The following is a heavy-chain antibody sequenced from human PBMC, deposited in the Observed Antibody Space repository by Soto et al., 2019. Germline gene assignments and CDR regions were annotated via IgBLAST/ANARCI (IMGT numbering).Heavy chain of an antibody. D-gene: IGHD2-2*01. CDR3: ARFEYCCSTSCAVIDAFDI. Sequence: VQVSCQASGRTFSSYAISWVRQATGQGLAWMGGILPLFGTANYPHKFQGRGTITADESTSTAYMELSSLRSEDTAGYYCARFEYCCSTSCAVIDAFDILGQGTRVTLSS. CDR2: ILPLFGTA. J-gene: IGHJ3*02. CDR1: GRTFSSYA. V-gene: IGHV1-69*01.